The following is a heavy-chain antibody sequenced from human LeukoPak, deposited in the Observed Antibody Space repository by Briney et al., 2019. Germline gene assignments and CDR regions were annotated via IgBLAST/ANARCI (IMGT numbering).Heavy chain of an antibody. CDR1: GYTFTSYD. D-gene: IGHD6-13*01. V-gene: IGHV1-8*01. Sequence: GASVKVSCKASGYTFTSYDINRVRQATGQGLEWMGWMNPNSGNTGYAQKFQGRVTMTRNTSISTAYMELSSLRSEDTALYYCAIHSSSRFVTFDYWGQGTLVTVSS. CDR2: MNPNSGNT. CDR3: AIHSSSRFVTFDY. J-gene: IGHJ4*02.